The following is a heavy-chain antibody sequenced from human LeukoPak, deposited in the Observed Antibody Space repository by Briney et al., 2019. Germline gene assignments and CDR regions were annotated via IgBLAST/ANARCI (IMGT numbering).Heavy chain of an antibody. V-gene: IGHV3-53*01. J-gene: IGHJ4*02. CDR3: AREGASSSFGY. CDR2: LYSGGNI. D-gene: IGHD6-13*01. CDR1: GFTFSSYL. Sequence: GSLRLSCAASGFTFSSYLMHWVRQPPGKGLEWVSVLYSGGNIYHADSVKGRFTISRDNSKNTLYLQMNSLRAEDTAVYYCAREGASSSFGYWGQGTLVTVSS.